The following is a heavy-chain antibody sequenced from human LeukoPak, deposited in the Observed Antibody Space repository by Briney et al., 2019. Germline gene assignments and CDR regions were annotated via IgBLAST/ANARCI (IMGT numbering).Heavy chain of an antibody. J-gene: IGHJ4*02. D-gene: IGHD6-19*01. CDR1: GFTFIDYD. CDR2: IGIRGDT. V-gene: IGHV3-13*01. Sequence: GGSLRLSCAASGFTFIDYDMHWVRQVIGKGLEWVSAIGIRGDTHYSGSVKGGFTISRENAESSLYLQMNSLRAEDTAVYYCTRGGIQVSGIDEFDYWGQGTLVTVSS. CDR3: TRGGIQVSGIDEFDY.